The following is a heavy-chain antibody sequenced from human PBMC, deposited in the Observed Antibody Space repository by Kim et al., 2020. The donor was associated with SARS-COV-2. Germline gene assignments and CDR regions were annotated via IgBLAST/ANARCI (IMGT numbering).Heavy chain of an antibody. D-gene: IGHD5-18*01. V-gene: IGHV4-34*01. CDR3: ARGQWGYSYGPLDY. CDR2: INHSGST. CDR1: GGSFSGYY. J-gene: IGHJ4*02. Sequence: SETLSLTCAVYGGSFSGYYWSWIRQPPGKGLEWIGEINHSGSTNYNPSLKSRVTISVDTSKNQFSLKLISVTAADTAVYYCARGQWGYSYGPLDYWGQGTLVTVSS.